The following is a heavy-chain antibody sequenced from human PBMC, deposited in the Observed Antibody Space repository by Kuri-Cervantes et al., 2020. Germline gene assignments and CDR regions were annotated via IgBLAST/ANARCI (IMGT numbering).Heavy chain of an antibody. Sequence: LSLTCAASGFTFSSYWMTWVRQAPGKGLEWVANIKQDGSEKYYVDSVKGRFTISRDNAKNSLYLQMNSLRAEDTAVYYCARYGSGDFDIWGQGTMVTVSS. V-gene: IGHV3-7*02. D-gene: IGHD3-3*01. CDR1: GFTFSSYW. CDR3: ARYGSGDFDI. CDR2: IKQDGSEK. J-gene: IGHJ3*02.